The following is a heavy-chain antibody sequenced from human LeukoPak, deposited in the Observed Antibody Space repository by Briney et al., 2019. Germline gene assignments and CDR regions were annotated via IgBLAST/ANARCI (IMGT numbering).Heavy chain of an antibody. D-gene: IGHD6-13*01. CDR2: ISGSGGST. J-gene: IGHJ5*02. CDR3: AKDFAPDSSSYSNWLDP. Sequence: GGSLRLSCAASGFTFSSYAMSWVRQAPGKGLEWVSAISGSGGSTHYADSVKGRFTISRDNSKNTLYLQMNSLRAEDTAVYYCAKDFAPDSSSYSNWLDPWGQGTLVTVSS. CDR1: GFTFSSYA. V-gene: IGHV3-23*01.